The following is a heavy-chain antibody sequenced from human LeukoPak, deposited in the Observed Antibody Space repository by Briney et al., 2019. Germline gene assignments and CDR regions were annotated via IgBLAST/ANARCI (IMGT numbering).Heavy chain of an antibody. J-gene: IGHJ4*02. Sequence: GGSLRLSCAASGFTFSSYTMHWVRQAPGKGLEWVAFIRYDGSNKYYADSVKGRFTISRDNSKNTLYLQMNSLRAEDTAVYYCAKDLTAAAGDSDYWGQGTLVTVSS. CDR3: AKDLTAAAGDSDY. CDR1: GFTFSSYT. CDR2: IRYDGSNK. V-gene: IGHV3-30*02. D-gene: IGHD6-13*01.